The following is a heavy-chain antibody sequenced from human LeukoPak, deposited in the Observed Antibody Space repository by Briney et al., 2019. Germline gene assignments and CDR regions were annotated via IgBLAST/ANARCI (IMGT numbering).Heavy chain of an antibody. V-gene: IGHV1-46*02. Sequence: GASVKVSCKASGYTFNSYYMHWVRQAPGQGLQWMGIINPSGGSTRYTQKFQGRVTMTRDMSTSTVYMELSTLRFEDTAVYYCAREYMENVEVPGPDAFDIWGQGTMVTVSS. D-gene: IGHD1-1*01. CDR1: GYTFNSYY. CDR2: INPSGGST. CDR3: AREYMENVEVPGPDAFDI. J-gene: IGHJ3*02.